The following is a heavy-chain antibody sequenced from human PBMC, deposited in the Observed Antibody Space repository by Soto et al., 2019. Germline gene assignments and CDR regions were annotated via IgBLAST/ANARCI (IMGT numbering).Heavy chain of an antibody. J-gene: IGHJ6*02. Sequence: QEQLVQSGPEVKKPGSSVTVSCKASAGTFNNYAICWVRQAPGQGLEWMGGTIPLFSTSSYAQTFQGRVTITAEKATSTAYMEMRNLKAEDTAIYWCASAGSRPYGYCGMDVWGQGTTVTVS. V-gene: IGHV1-69*06. CDR2: TIPLFSTS. CDR3: ASAGSRPYGYCGMDV. D-gene: IGHD1-26*01. CDR1: AGTFNNYA.